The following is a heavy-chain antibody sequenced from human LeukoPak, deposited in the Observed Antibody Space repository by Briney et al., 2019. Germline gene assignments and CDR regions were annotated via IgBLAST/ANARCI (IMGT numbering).Heavy chain of an antibody. CDR3: ARGRSAVAGIAGFDY. D-gene: IGHD6-19*01. CDR1: GFSFSSYS. Sequence: GGSLRLSCAASGFSFSSYSMTWVRQAPGKGLEWVSSISSSSSYRYYADSMKGRFAISRDNAENSLFLQVNSLRAEDTAVYYCARGRSAVAGIAGFDYWGQGSLVTVSS. J-gene: IGHJ4*02. CDR2: ISSSSSYR. V-gene: IGHV3-21*01.